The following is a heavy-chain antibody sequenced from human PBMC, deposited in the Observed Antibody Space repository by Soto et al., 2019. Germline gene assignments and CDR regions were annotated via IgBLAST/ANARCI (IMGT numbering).Heavy chain of an antibody. CDR2: MNPNSGNT. J-gene: IGHJ5*02. V-gene: IGHV1-8*01. CDR1: GYTFTSYD. Sequence: ASVKVSCKASGYTFTSYDINWVRQATGQGLEWMGWMNPNSGNTGYAQKFQGRVTMTRNTSISTAYMELSSLRSEDTAVYYCARAGYYYDSSGSANWFDPWGQGTLVTVSS. CDR3: ARAGYYYDSSGSANWFDP. D-gene: IGHD3-22*01.